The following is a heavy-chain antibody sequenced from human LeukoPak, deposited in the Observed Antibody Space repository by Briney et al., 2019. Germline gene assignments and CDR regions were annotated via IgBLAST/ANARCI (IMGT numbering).Heavy chain of an antibody. J-gene: IGHJ6*03. CDR2: IKQDGTEK. D-gene: IGHD3-3*01. CDR1: GFTFSNYW. Sequence: PGGSLRLSCAASGFTFSNYWMGWVRQAPGKGLEWVANIKQDGTEKRYVDPVKGRFTISRDNAKNTLYLQMNSLRAEDTAVYYCARNRPNHDFWSGYPYDMDVWGKGTTVTVSS. CDR3: ARNRPNHDFWSGYPYDMDV. V-gene: IGHV3-7*03.